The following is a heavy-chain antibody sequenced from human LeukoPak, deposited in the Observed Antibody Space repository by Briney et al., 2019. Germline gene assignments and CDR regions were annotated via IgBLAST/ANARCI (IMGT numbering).Heavy chain of an antibody. CDR1: GYTFSTYC. D-gene: IGHD4-17*01. Sequence: GESLKISCNGSGYTFSTYCIGWVRQVPGKGLEWMGIIYPGDADTRDSPSFQGHVTMSADKSTACLQWSSLRASGAAMYYCARTHDYGVQRVFDLWGQGTRVIVFS. CDR2: IYPGDADT. V-gene: IGHV5-51*01. CDR3: ARTHDYGVQRVFDL. J-gene: IGHJ3*01.